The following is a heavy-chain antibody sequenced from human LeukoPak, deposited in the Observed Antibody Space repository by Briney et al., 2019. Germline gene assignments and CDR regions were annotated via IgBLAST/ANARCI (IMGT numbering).Heavy chain of an antibody. D-gene: IGHD3-22*01. J-gene: IGHJ4*02. CDR2: INHKRGGT. V-gene: IGHV1-2*02. CDR1: GYTFTRYY. Sequence: ASVKDSCMGSGYTFTRYYMHWVRQAPGQGVEGVGLINHKRGGTNYAQKFQGKVPMPRETSISPAYMELSRLRSDETAVYYCARAHYYDRSGHYSELDYWGQGALVTVSS. CDR3: ARAHYYDRSGHYSELDY.